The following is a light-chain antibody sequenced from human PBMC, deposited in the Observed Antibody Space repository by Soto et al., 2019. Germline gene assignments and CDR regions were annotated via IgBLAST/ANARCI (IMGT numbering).Light chain of an antibody. J-gene: IGKJ5*01. CDR3: QQYSSYPYT. V-gene: IGKV1-5*03. CDR1: QSVTLW. CDR2: KAS. Sequence: DIQMTQSPSIVSASVGDGVTIACRASQSVTLWLTWYQQKPGKAPKLLLYKASTLESGVPSRFSGNGSETDFTLTISSLQPDDIGTYYCQQYSSYPYTFGQGTRLEI.